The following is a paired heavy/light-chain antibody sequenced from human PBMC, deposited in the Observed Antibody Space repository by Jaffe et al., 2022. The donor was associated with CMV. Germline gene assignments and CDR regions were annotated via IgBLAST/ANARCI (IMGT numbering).Heavy chain of an antibody. CDR2: LSGSGTTT. D-gene: IGHD1-1*01. V-gene: IGHV3-23*01. J-gene: IGHJ4*02. Sequence: EVQLLESGGGLVQPGGSLRLSCTASGFTFINSAMNWVRQAPGKGLEWLAGLSGSGTTTYYADSVKGRFSISRDNSRNTVYLQMNNLKPDDTAVYYCAKVEQMFLNPWVLFDFWGQGTLVNVSP. CDR1: GFTFINSA. CDR3: AKVEQMFLNPWVLFDF.
Light chain of an antibody. CDR3: CSYTSQNTVV. CDR2: HVD. V-gene: IGLV2-14*03. J-gene: IGLJ2*01. CDR1: NSEFGGFNH. Sequence: SALTQPASVSGSPGQSITLSCTGTNSEFGGFNHVSWYQHHPGQVPKLLISHVDNRPSGASSRFTGSKSGNTASLTISGLQAEDEADYYCCSYTSQNTVVFGGGTKVTVL.